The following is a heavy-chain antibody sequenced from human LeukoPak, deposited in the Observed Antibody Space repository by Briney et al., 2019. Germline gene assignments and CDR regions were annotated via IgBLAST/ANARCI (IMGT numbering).Heavy chain of an antibody. D-gene: IGHD3-22*01. J-gene: IGHJ5*02. CDR2: INPSGGST. V-gene: IGHV1-46*01. CDR3: AREVYDSSGYRGRFDP. CDR1: GYTFTSYY. Sequence: ASVKVSCKASGYTFTSYYMHWVRQAPGQGLEWMGIINPSGGSTSYAQKFQGRVTMTRDTSTSTVYMELSSLRSEDTAVYYCAREVYDSSGYRGRFDPWGQGTLVTVSS.